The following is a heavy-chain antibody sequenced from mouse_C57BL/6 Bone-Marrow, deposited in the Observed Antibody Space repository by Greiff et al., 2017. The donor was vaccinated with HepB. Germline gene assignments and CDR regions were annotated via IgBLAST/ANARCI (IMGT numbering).Heavy chain of an antibody. D-gene: IGHD2-1*01. CDR3: ARWAVTAPSYWYFDV. CDR1: GFTFSDYY. Sequence: EVQLQEPGGGLVQPGGSLKLSCAASGFTFSDYYMYWVRQTPEKRLEWVAYISNGGGSTYYPDTVKGRFTISRDNAKNTLYLQLSRLNSEDTAMYYCARWAVTAPSYWYFDVWGTGTTVTVSS. V-gene: IGHV5-12*01. J-gene: IGHJ1*03. CDR2: ISNGGGST.